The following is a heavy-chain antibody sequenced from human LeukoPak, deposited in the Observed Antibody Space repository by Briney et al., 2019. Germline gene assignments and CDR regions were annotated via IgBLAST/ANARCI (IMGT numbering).Heavy chain of an antibody. CDR3: ARVYSGYDLDY. D-gene: IGHD5-12*01. J-gene: IGHJ4*02. CDR1: GYTFTSYN. Sequence: GASVKVSCKASGYTFTSYNINWVRQATGQGLEWRGWINPNSGNTGYAQKFQGRVTMTRNTSISTGYMELSSLRSEDTAVYYCARVYSGYDLDYWGQGTLVTVSS. CDR2: INPNSGNT. V-gene: IGHV1-8*01.